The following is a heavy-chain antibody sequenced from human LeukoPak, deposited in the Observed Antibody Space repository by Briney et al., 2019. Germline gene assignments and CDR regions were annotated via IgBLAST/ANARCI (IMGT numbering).Heavy chain of an antibody. J-gene: IGHJ4*02. CDR2: IKQDGSEK. V-gene: IGHV3-7*01. D-gene: IGHD3-3*01. CDR1: GFTFSSYW. CDR3: ARDLSGNYDFWSGYYFDY. Sequence: GGSLSLSCAASGFTFSSYWMSWVRQAPGKGLGWVANIKQDGSEKYYVDSVKGRFTISRDNAKNSLYLQMNSLRAEDTAVYYCARDLSGNYDFWSGYYFDYWGQGTLVTVSS.